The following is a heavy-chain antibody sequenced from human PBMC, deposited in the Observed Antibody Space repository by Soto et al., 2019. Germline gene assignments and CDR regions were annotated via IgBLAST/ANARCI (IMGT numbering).Heavy chain of an antibody. CDR3: ARLGDYYQAFDY. D-gene: IGHD3-22*01. V-gene: IGHV4-61*08. CDR1: GGSISSGGYS. CDR2: IYYSGST. J-gene: IGHJ4*02. Sequence: ASETPSLTFAVSGGSISSGGYSWSWFRQPPGKGVEWIGYIYYSGSTNYNPSLKSRVTISVDTSNNQFSLTLTSVTAAVTAVYYCARLGDYYQAFDYWGQGTLVTVSS.